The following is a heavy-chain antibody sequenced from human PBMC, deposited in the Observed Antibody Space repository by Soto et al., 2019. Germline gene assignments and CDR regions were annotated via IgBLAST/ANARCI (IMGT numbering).Heavy chain of an antibody. Sequence: QVQLVESGGGVVQPGRSLRLTCAATGFSFSRHGMHWVRQAPGKGLEWLAVILNDGSAQEYADSVKGRFTISRDNSKNTLYLQMNNLRAEDTSVYYCARDDDYLYNGLDYWGQGILVTVSS. J-gene: IGHJ4*02. CDR1: GFSFSRHG. CDR2: ILNDGSAQ. V-gene: IGHV3-33*01. D-gene: IGHD4-17*01. CDR3: ARDDDYLYNGLDY.